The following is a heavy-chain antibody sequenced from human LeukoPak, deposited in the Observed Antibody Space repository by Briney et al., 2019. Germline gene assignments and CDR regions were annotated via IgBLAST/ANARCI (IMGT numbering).Heavy chain of an antibody. CDR1: GGSFSGYY. D-gene: IGHD3-3*01. CDR3: ARSLRFLEWFRDAFDI. Sequence: SETLSLTCAVYGGSFSGYYWSWIRQPPGKGLEWIGEINHSGSTNYNPSLKGRVTISVDTSKNQFSLKLSPVTAADTAVYYCARSLRFLEWFRDAFDIWGQGTMVTVSS. J-gene: IGHJ3*02. CDR2: INHSGST. V-gene: IGHV4-34*01.